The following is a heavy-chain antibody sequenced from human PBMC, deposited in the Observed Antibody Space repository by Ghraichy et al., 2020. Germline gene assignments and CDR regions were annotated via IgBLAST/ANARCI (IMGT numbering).Heavy chain of an antibody. CDR1: GGSISSGDYY. Sequence: SETLSLTCTVSGGSISSGDYYWSWIRQPPGKGLEWIGYIYYSGSTYYNPSLKSRVTISVDTSKNQFSLKLSSVTAADTAVYYCAREQQLGGDFDYWGQGTLVTVSS. CDR2: IYYSGST. D-gene: IGHD6-13*01. J-gene: IGHJ4*02. CDR3: AREQQLGGDFDY. V-gene: IGHV4-30-4*01.